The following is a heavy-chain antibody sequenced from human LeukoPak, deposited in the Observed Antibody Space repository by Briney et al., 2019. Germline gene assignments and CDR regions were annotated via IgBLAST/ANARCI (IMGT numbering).Heavy chain of an antibody. CDR2: ISAYNGNT. CDR3: ARVQGSSGRDAFDI. CDR1: GYTFTSYG. D-gene: IGHD3-22*01. V-gene: IGHV1-18*01. J-gene: IGHJ3*02. Sequence: ASVKVSCNGSGYTFTSYGIRLVRQASGQGLEWTGWISAYNGNTNYAQKLQGRVTMTTDTSTSTAYMELRSLRSDDTAVYYCARVQGSSGRDAFDIWGQGTMVTVSS.